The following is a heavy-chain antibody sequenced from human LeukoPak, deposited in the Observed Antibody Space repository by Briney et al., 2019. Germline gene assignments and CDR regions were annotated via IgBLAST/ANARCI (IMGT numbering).Heavy chain of an antibody. Sequence: GASVKVSCKASGYTFTSYDINWVRQATGQGLEWMGWMNPNSGNTGYAQKFQGRVTITRNTSISTAYMELSSLRSEDTAVYYCAREVFGVVTSIPYNWFDPWGQGTLVTVSS. CDR1: GYTFTSYD. CDR2: MNPNSGNT. D-gene: IGHD3-3*01. V-gene: IGHV1-8*03. J-gene: IGHJ5*02. CDR3: AREVFGVVTSIPYNWFDP.